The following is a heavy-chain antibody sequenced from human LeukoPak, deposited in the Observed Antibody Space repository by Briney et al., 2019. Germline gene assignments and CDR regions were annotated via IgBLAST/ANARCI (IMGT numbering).Heavy chain of an antibody. CDR2: LGASGDNT. CDR1: GFNFSVYP. V-gene: IGHV3-23*01. J-gene: IGHJ4*02. D-gene: IGHD2-15*01. CDR3: AMDRGY. Sequence: GGSLRLSCAASGFNFSVYPMTWVRQAPGKGLEWVSALGASGDNTYYADSVEGRFTISRDNSKSTLYLQINRLRADDSAIYYCAMDRGYWGQGTLVAVSS.